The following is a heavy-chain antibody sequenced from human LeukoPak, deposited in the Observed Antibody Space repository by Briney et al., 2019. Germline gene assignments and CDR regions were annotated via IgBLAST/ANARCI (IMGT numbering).Heavy chain of an antibody. D-gene: IGHD2-8*01. CDR3: ASIGTGYCTNGVCFDFDY. CDR1: GFTFSSYA. J-gene: IGHJ4*02. Sequence: GGSLRLSCAASGFTFSSYAMHWVRQAPGKGLEWVAVISYDGSNKYYADSVKGRFTISRDNSKNTLYLQMNSLRAEDTAVYYCASIGTGYCTNGVCFDFDYWGQGTLVTVSS. CDR2: ISYDGSNK. V-gene: IGHV3-30*04.